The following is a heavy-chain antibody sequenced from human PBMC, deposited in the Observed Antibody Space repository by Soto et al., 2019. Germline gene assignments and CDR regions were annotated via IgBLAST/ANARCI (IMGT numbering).Heavy chain of an antibody. J-gene: IGHJ6*02. D-gene: IGHD3-22*01. V-gene: IGHV3-13*05. CDR3: ARAGYDSSGYYFYAMDV. CDR1: GFILSGYD. Sequence: EEQLVESGGGLVQPGGSLRLSCVASGFILSGYDMHWVRQATGEGLEWVSAIGTAGDPYYSGSVKGGFTISRGNAENSVYIQMNSLRAGDTAVYYCARAGYDSSGYYFYAMDVWSPGTTVTVSS. CDR2: IGTAGDP.